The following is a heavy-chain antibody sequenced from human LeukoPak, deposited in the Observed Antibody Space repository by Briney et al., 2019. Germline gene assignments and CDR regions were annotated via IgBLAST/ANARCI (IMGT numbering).Heavy chain of an antibody. V-gene: IGHV4-59*04. CDR2: IYHTGST. D-gene: IGHD3-22*01. CDR1: GGSISSYY. CDR3: GYYDSSGRLSS. J-gene: IGHJ5*02. Sequence: SETLSLTCTVSGGSISSYYWSWIRQPPGKGLEWVGSIYHTGSTYYNPSLESRLTISLDTSKNHFSLRLNSVTAADTAVYFCGYYDSSGRLSSWGQGTLVAVSS.